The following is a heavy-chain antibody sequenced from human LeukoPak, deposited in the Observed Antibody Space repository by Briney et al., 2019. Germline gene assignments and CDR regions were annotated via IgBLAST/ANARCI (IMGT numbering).Heavy chain of an antibody. V-gene: IGHV1-69*05. CDR2: IIPIFGTA. Sequence: GASVKVSCKASGGTFSSYAISWVRQAPGQGLEWMGGIIPIFGTANYAQKFQGRVTITTDESTSTAYMELSSLRSEDTAVYYCARQGQYDFWSGDDNWFDPWGQGTLVTVSS. J-gene: IGHJ5*02. CDR1: GGTFSSYA. D-gene: IGHD3-3*01. CDR3: ARQGQYDFWSGDDNWFDP.